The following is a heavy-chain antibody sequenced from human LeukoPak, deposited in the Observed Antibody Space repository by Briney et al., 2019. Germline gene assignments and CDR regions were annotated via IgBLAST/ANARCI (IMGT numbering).Heavy chain of an antibody. V-gene: IGHV3-9*01. D-gene: IGHD6-19*01. CDR2: ITWNSDRK. CDR3: VRERSGWLFDY. J-gene: IGHJ4*02. CDR1: GFTFDDYA. Sequence: GGSLRLSCAASGFTFDDYAMHWVRQAPGKGLEWVSGITWNSDRKGYADSVKGRFTISRDNARNTLYLQMNSLRAEDTAVYYCVRERSGWLFDYWGQGTLVTVSS.